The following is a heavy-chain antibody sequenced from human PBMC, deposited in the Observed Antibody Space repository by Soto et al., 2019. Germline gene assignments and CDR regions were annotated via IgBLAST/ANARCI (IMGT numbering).Heavy chain of an antibody. J-gene: IGHJ4*02. D-gene: IGHD2-21*01. CDR2: ISSSSNTI. CDR1: GFTFTSYS. CDR3: ARRLGWRRGTFDF. Sequence: GGSLRLSCATSGFTFTSYSMNWVRQAPGRGLEWLSYISSSSNTIFYADSVKGRFTISRDSANGSLSLQLTSLRDDDTALYFCARRLGWRRGTFDFWGQGTPVTVSS. V-gene: IGHV3-48*02.